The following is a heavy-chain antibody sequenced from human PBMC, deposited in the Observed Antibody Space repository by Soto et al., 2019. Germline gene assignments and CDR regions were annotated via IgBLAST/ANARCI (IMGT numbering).Heavy chain of an antibody. CDR1: GFTFSSYS. J-gene: IGHJ4*02. CDR2: ISSSSSYI. V-gene: IGHV3-21*01. Sequence: EVQLVESGGGLVKPGGSLRLSCAASGFTFSSYSMNWVRQAPGKGLEWVSSISSSSSYIYYADSVKGRFTISRDNAKNSRYLHMNSLRAEDTAVYDCARDPDTAMVTFAYWGQGTLVTVSS. D-gene: IGHD5-18*01. CDR3: ARDPDTAMVTFAY.